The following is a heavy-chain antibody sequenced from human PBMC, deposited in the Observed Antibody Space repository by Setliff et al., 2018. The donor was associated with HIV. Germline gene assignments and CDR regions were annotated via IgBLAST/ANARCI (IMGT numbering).Heavy chain of an antibody. Sequence: SETLSLTCAVSGGSIGTTTYYWGWIRQPPGKGLEWIGSIYYNGITYYNPSLKSRVTISIDTSKNQFSLQLTSVTAADTAVYYCVNPSGAMGDFDSWGQGTLVTVSS. V-gene: IGHV4-39*01. J-gene: IGHJ4*02. CDR2: IYYNGIT. CDR1: GGSIGTTTYY. CDR3: VNPSGAMGDFDS. D-gene: IGHD3-16*01.